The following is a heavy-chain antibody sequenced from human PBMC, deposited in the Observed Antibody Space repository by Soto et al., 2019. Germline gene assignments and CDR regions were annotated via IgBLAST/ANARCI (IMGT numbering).Heavy chain of an antibody. J-gene: IGHJ3*02. CDR1: GFTFGSYA. V-gene: IGHV3-30-3*01. CDR3: ARDPYGDPPADAFDI. Sequence: PGGSLRLSCAASGFTFGSYAMHWVRQAPGKGLEWVAVISYDGSNKYYADSVKGRFTISRDNSKNTLYLQMNSLRAEDTAVYYCARDPYGDPPADAFDIWGQGTMVTVSS. CDR2: ISYDGSNK. D-gene: IGHD4-17*01.